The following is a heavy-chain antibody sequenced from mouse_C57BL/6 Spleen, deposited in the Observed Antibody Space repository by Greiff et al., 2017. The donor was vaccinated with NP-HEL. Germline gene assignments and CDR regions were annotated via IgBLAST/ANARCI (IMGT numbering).Heavy chain of an antibody. J-gene: IGHJ2*01. V-gene: IGHV1-19*01. CDR3: ARVLYGQSYFDY. D-gene: IGHD1-2*01. CDR2: INPYNGGT. Sequence: VQLQQSGPVLVKPGASVKMSCKASGYTFTDYYMNWVKQSHGKSLEWIGVINPYNGGTSYNQKFKGKATLTVDKSSSTAYMELNSLTSEDSAVYYCARVLYGQSYFDYWGQGTTLTVSS. CDR1: GYTFTDYY.